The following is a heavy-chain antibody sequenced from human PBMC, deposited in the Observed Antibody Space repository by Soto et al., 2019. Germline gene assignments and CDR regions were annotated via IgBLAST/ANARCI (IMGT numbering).Heavy chain of an antibody. CDR1: GFTIISNS. J-gene: IGHJ4*02. V-gene: IGHV3-53*02. D-gene: IGHD5-12*01. Sequence: EVQLLETGGNLIQPGGSLRLSCAASGFTIISNSMSWVRQAPGRGLKWVSVIDSSGDTYYTDSVKGRFILSRDHSRNTLYLQMNHLRTENTAVYYCARWHPNLHSFDSWGQGTLVTVSS. CDR2: IDSSGDT. CDR3: ARWHPNLHSFDS.